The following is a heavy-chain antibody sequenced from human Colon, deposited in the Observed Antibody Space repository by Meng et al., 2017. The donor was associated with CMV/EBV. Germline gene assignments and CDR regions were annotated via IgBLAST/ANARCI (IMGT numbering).Heavy chain of an antibody. D-gene: IGHD1-1*01. V-gene: IGHV1-69*10. CDR2: IIPILGLT. Sequence: SVKVSCKASGGSFSSYAISWVRQAPGHGLEWMGGIIPILGLTNYAQRFQGRVTITADKSTSTAYMELSSLTSEDTAVYYCARRVKPEIQNAFDIWGQGTMVTVSS. CDR3: ARRVKPEIQNAFDI. J-gene: IGHJ3*02. CDR1: GGSFSSYA.